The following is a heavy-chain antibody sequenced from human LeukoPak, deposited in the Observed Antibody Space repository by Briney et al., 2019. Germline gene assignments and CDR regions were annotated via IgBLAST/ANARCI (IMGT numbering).Heavy chain of an antibody. J-gene: IGHJ1*01. D-gene: IGHD6-19*01. V-gene: IGHV3-30*02. CDR3: ARGGKIALAATRSSQYFQH. Sequence: GGSLRLSCAASGFTFSGYGMHWVRQAPGKGLEWVPFIRYDGSNKYYADSVKGRFTISRDNSKNTLYLQMNSLRPEDTAVYYCARGGKIALAATRSSQYFQHWGQGTLVTVSS. CDR2: IRYDGSNK. CDR1: GFTFSGYG.